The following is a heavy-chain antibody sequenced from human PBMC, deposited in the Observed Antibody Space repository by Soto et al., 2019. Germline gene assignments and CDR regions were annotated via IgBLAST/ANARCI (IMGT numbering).Heavy chain of an antibody. J-gene: IGHJ6*02. CDR3: AKVISPPYYDSSGFDYYYGMDV. CDR1: GFTFSSYA. Sequence: EVQLLESGGGLVQPGGSLRLSCAASGFTFSSYAMSWVRQAPGKGLEWVSAISGSGGSTYYADPVKDRFTISRDNSKNTLYLQMNSLRAEETAVYYCAKVISPPYYDSSGFDYYYGMDVWGQGTTVTVSS. CDR2: ISGSGGST. D-gene: IGHD3-22*01. V-gene: IGHV3-23*01.